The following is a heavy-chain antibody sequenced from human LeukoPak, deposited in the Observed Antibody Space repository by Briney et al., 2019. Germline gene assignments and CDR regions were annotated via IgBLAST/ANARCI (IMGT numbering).Heavy chain of an antibody. CDR3: ARVGLSGDYFDY. Sequence: ASVTVSCKASGYTFTSYDISWVRQAPGQGLEWMGWISAYNGNTNYAQKLQGRVTMTTDTSTSTAYMELRSLRSDDTAVYYCARVGLSGDYFDYWGQGTLVTVSS. J-gene: IGHJ4*02. CDR2: ISAYNGNT. CDR1: GYTFTSYD. V-gene: IGHV1-18*01.